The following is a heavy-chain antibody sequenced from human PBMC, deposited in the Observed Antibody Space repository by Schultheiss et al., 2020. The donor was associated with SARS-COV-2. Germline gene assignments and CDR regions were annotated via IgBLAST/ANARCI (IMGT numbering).Heavy chain of an antibody. CDR3: ARVGADSSSWFLDY. CDR1: GYTFTSYG. D-gene: IGHD6-13*01. Sequence: ASVKVSCKASGYTFTSYGINWVRQATGQGLEWMGWINPNSGNTNYAQKLQGRVTMTTDTSTSTAYMELRSLRSDDTAVYYCARVGADSSSWFLDYWGQGTLVTVSS. J-gene: IGHJ4*02. CDR2: INPNSGNT. V-gene: IGHV1-18*01.